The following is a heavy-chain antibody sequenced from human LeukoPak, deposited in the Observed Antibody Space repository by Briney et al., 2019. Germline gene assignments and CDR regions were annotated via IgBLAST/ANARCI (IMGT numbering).Heavy chain of an antibody. J-gene: IGHJ4*02. CDR3: AYWAGTADGFNGPFDY. CDR1: GFTFSNAW. D-gene: IGHD6-13*01. Sequence: GGSLRLSCAASGFTFSNAWMSWVRQAPGKGLEWVGRIKSKTDGGTTDYAAPVKGRFTISRDDSKNTLYLQMNSLKTEDTAVYYCAYWAGTADGFNGPFDYWGQGTRVTVSS. V-gene: IGHV3-15*01. CDR2: IKSKTDGGTT.